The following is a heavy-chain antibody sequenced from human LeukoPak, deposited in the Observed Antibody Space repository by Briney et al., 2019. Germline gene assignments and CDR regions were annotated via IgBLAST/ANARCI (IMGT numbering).Heavy chain of an antibody. CDR3: ARDRVTGRNDAFDI. Sequence: PGGSLRLSCAASGFTFSSYEMNWVRQAPGKGLEWVSYISSSGSTIYYADSVKGRFTISRDNAKNSLYLQMNSLRAEDTAVYYCARDRVTGRNDAFDIWGQGTMVTVSS. CDR1: GFTFSSYE. J-gene: IGHJ3*02. V-gene: IGHV3-48*03. D-gene: IGHD6-19*01. CDR2: ISSSGSTI.